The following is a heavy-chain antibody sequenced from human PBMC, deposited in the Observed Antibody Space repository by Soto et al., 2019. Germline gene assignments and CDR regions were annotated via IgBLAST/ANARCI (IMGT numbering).Heavy chain of an antibody. J-gene: IGHJ4*02. CDR1: GFTFSSYG. CDR2: ISYDGSNK. Sequence: PGGSLRLSCAASGFTFSSYGMHWVRQAPGKGLEWVAVISYDGSNKYYADSVKGRFTISRDNSKNTLYLQMNSLRAEDTAVYYCASGAASKYSSGWYSYYWGQGTLVTVSS. CDR3: ASGAASKYSSGWYSYY. V-gene: IGHV3-30*03. D-gene: IGHD6-19*01.